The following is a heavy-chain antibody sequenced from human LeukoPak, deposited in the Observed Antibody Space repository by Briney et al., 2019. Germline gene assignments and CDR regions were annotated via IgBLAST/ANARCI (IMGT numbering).Heavy chain of an antibody. V-gene: IGHV4-39*07. CDR1: GGSISSSSYY. Sequence: SETLSLTCTVSGGSISSSSYYWSWIRQPPGKGLEWIGEINHSRSTNYNPSLKSRVTISVDTSKNQFSLKLSSVTAADTAVYYCARVLLAAADAFDIWGQGTMVTVSS. J-gene: IGHJ3*02. CDR2: INHSRST. CDR3: ARVLLAAADAFDI. D-gene: IGHD6-13*01.